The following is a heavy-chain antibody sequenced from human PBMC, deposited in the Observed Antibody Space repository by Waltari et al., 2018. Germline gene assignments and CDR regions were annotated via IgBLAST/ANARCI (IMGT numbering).Heavy chain of an antibody. Sequence: EVQLVESGGNLVQPGGSLRLSCVASGFTFSDHYMDWVRQVPGKGLEWVGRIRNKANNYITKYAASVKGRFSLSRDESKNSLYLQMNSLKIEDTAIYYSVREKAAGPFDSWGQGTLVTVSS. D-gene: IGHD2-15*01. V-gene: IGHV3-72*01. CDR1: GFTFSDHY. J-gene: IGHJ4*02. CDR3: VREKAAGPFDS. CDR2: IRNKANNYIT.